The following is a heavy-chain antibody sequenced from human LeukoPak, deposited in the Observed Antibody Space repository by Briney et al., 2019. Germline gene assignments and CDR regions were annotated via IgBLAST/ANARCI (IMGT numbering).Heavy chain of an antibody. D-gene: IGHD3-22*01. CDR1: GGSISSGGYY. CDR2: ICYSGST. J-gene: IGHJ3*02. Sequence: SETLSLTCTVSGGSISSGGYYWSWIRQHPGKGLEWNGYICYSGSTYYNPSLKSPVTISVDTSKNQFSLKLSSVTAADTGVYYCAGAYYYDSSGYPHDAFDIWGQRTMVTVSS. CDR3: AGAYYYDSSGYPHDAFDI. V-gene: IGHV4-31*01.